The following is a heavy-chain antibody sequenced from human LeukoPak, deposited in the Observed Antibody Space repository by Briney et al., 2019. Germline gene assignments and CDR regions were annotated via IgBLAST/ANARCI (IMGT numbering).Heavy chain of an antibody. CDR3: ARGKQLYYLDY. D-gene: IGHD6-19*01. V-gene: IGHV3-48*03. CDR1: GFTFSSYE. J-gene: IGHJ4*02. CDR2: ISSSGSTI. Sequence: GGSLRLSCAASGFTFSSYEMNWVRQAPGKGLEWVSYISSSGSTIYYADSVKGRFTISRDNAKNSLYLQMNSLRAEDTAVYYCARGKQLYYLDYWGQGTLVTVSS.